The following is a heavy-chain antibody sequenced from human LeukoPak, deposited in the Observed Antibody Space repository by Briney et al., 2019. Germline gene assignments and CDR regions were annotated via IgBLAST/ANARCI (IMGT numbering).Heavy chain of an antibody. J-gene: IGHJ6*03. CDR3: ARHRRRYSSGWYREGYYYYMDV. V-gene: IGHV4-34*01. D-gene: IGHD6-19*01. CDR2: INHSGST. Sequence: PSETLSLTCTVSGGSIGTYYWSWIRQPPGKGLEWIGEINHSGSTNYNPSLKSRVTISVDTSKNQFSLKLSSVTAADTAVYYCARHRRRYSSGWYREGYYYYMDVWGKGTTVTISS. CDR1: GGSIGTYY.